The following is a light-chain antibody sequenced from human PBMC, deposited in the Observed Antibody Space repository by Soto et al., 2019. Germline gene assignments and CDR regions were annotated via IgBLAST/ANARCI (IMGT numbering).Light chain of an antibody. CDR3: SSYAGSKTL. CDR2: EVS. Sequence: QSALTQPPSASGSPGQSVTISCTGTSSDVGGYNYVSWYQQHPGKAPKLMIYEVSKRPSGVPERYSGSKSANTASLTVSGLQAEDEVDYYCSSYAGSKTLFGGGTKLTVL. CDR1: SSDVGGYNY. J-gene: IGLJ2*01. V-gene: IGLV2-8*01.